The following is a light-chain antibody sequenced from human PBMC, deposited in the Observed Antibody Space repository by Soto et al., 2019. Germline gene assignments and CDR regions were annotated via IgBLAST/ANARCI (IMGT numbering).Light chain of an antibody. Sequence: DLQMTQSPSSLSASVGDRVTITCRASQSISTYLNWFQQKPGKAPKLLMYTASTLHSGVPSRFSGSGSGTDFTLTINSLQPEDFATYYCQQAYSTPRTFGQGTKVEIK. J-gene: IGKJ1*01. CDR2: TAS. CDR1: QSISTY. V-gene: IGKV1-39*01. CDR3: QQAYSTPRT.